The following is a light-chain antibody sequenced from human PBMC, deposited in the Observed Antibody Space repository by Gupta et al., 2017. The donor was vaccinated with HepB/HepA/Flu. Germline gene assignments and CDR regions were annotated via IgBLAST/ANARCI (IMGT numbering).Light chain of an antibody. CDR2: DVT. CDR3: SSYTGSSLWV. J-gene: IGLJ3*02. Sequence: QSALTPPSSVSGSPGQSITISCPGTSSDVGGHNYVPWYQQHPGKVPKLMIYDVTNRPSGVSNRFSGSKSGNTASLTISGLQDEDDADYYCSSYTGSSLWVFGGGTKLTVL. V-gene: IGLV2-14*03. CDR1: SSDVGGHNY.